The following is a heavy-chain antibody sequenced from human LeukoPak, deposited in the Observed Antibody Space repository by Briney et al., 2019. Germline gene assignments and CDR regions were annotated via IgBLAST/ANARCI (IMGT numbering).Heavy chain of an antibody. V-gene: IGHV3-30*02. CDR3: ARYCSGGSCYWAYYMDV. CDR2: IRYDGSNK. CDR1: GFTFSSYG. Sequence: PGGSLRLSCAASGFTFSSYGMHWVRQAPGKGLEWVAFIRYDGSNKYYADSVKGRFTISRDNSKNTLYLQMDSLRAEDTAVYYCARYCSGGSCYWAYYMDVWGKGTTVTVSS. D-gene: IGHD2-15*01. J-gene: IGHJ6*03.